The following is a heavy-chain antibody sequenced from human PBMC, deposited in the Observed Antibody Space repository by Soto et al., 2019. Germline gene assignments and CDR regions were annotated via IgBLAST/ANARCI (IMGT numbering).Heavy chain of an antibody. D-gene: IGHD3-9*01. CDR1: GFSLSTSGVG. Sequence: QITLKESGPTLVKPTQTLTLTCTFSGFSLSTSGVGVGWIRQPPGKALEWLALIYWDDDKRYSPSLKSRLTTNKXTXINQVVLTTTNMDPVDTATYYCAHSDYDTVRYRFDPWGQGTLVTVSS. V-gene: IGHV2-5*02. CDR2: IYWDDDK. CDR3: AHSDYDTVRYRFDP. J-gene: IGHJ5*02.